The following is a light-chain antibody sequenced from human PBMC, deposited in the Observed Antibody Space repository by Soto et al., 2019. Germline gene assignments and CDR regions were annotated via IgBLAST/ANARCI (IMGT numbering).Light chain of an antibody. V-gene: IGKV3D-15*01. CDR3: QQYNSWPLT. J-gene: IGKJ4*01. CDR2: DIL. Sequence: EIVLTQSPATLSVSPGERATLSCRASQSVGSDLAWYQQKPGQAPRLVIYDILTRASGVPTRISGSGSGTEFPLTISSLQSEDFAVYYWQQYNSWPLTFGGGTKVEIK. CDR1: QSVGSD.